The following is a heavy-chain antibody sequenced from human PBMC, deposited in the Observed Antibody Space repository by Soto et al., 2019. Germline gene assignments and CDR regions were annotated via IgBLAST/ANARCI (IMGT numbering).Heavy chain of an antibody. D-gene: IGHD6-19*01. CDR3: ARHGLAVLRERTNWLDP. CDR1: GGSISGSY. Sequence: SETLSLTCTVSGGSISGSYWSWIRQPPGKGLEWIGYISYSGSANYNPSLQSRVTISVDTSKNQFSLTLSSVTAADTAVYYCARHGLAVLRERTNWLDPWGQGTLVTVSS. CDR2: ISYSGSA. V-gene: IGHV4-59*08. J-gene: IGHJ5*02.